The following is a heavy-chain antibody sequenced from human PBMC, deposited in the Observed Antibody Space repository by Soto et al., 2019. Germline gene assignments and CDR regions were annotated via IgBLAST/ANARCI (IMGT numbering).Heavy chain of an antibody. J-gene: IGHJ4*02. CDR1: GYTFTSYT. V-gene: IGHV1-3*01. CDR2: INAGNGNT. CDR3: AGGEVFFGY. Sequence: ASVKVSCKASGYTFTSYTMHWVRQAPGQRLEWMGWINAGNGNTKYSQKFQGRVSITRDTSASTAYIELSSLRSEDTALYYCAGGEVFFGYWGQGTLVTVSS. D-gene: IGHD3-3*01.